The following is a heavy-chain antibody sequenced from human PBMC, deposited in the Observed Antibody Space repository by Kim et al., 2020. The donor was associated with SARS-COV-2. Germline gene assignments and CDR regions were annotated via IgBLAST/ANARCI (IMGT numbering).Heavy chain of an antibody. CDR3: ARVPNYYGSGSYYTIDY. Sequence: ASVKVSCKASGYTFTSYGISWVRQAPGQGLEWMGWISAYNGNTNYAQKLQGRVTMTTDTSTSTAYMELRSLRSDDTAVYYCARVPNYYGSGSYYTIDYWGRGTLVTVSS. V-gene: IGHV1-18*01. CDR2: ISAYNGNT. CDR1: GYTFTSYG. J-gene: IGHJ4*02. D-gene: IGHD3-10*01.